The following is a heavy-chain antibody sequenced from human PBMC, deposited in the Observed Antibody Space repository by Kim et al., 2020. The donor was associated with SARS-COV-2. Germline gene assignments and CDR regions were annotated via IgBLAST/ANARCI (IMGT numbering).Heavy chain of an antibody. Sequence: SETLSLTCTVSGGSISSYYWSWIRQPPGKGLEWIGYIDYSGSTNYNPSLKSRVTISVDTSKNQFSLKLSSVTAADTAVYYSARGSVGWSGYLSLYYYYYMGVWGGGKTVSVSS. J-gene: IGHJ6*03. V-gene: IGHV4-59*01. CDR3: ARGSVGWSGYLSLYYYYYMGV. CDR2: IDYSGST. CDR1: GGSISSYY. D-gene: IGHD3-3*01.